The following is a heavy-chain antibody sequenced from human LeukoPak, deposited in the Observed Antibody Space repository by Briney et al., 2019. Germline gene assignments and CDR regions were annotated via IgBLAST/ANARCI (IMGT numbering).Heavy chain of an antibody. D-gene: IGHD5-18*01. CDR3: ARGRYKVDFDY. V-gene: IGHV3-20*04. CDR2: IDWHGVST. Sequence: PGGSLRLSCAASGFTFSSYWMHWVRQAPGKGLEWVSGIDWHGVSTHYADSVKGRFTISRDNAKNSLFLQMSSLRAEDTALYYCARGRYKVDFDYWGQGTLVTVSS. CDR1: GFTFSSYW. J-gene: IGHJ4*02.